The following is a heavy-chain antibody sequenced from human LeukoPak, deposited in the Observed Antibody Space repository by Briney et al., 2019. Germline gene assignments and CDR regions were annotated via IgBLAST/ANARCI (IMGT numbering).Heavy chain of an antibody. CDR3: AREDCSSSPCCFNS. CDR2: INTNTGNP. CDR1: GYTFTSYA. V-gene: IGHV7-4-1*02. J-gene: IGHJ4*02. Sequence: ASVKVSCKASGYTFTSYAMNWVRQAPGQGLEWMGWINTNTGNPTYAQGFTGRFVFSLDTSVSTAYLQISSLKAEDTAVYYCAREDCSSSPCCFNSWGQGTLVTVSS. D-gene: IGHD2-2*01.